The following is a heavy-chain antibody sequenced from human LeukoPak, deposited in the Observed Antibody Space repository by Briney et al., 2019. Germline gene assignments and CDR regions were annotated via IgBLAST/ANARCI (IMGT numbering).Heavy chain of an antibody. V-gene: IGHV3-23*01. J-gene: IGHJ1*01. CDR3: AKENYGDSTGGRFQH. CDR2: ISGSGGST. CDR1: GFPLSSYA. D-gene: IGHD4-17*01. Sequence: GGSLRLSCVVSGFPLSSYAMSWVRQTPVKGLEWVSVISGSGGSTYYADSVKGRFTISRVNSKNTLYLQMNSLRAEDTAVYYCAKENYGDSTGGRFQHWGQGTLVTVSS.